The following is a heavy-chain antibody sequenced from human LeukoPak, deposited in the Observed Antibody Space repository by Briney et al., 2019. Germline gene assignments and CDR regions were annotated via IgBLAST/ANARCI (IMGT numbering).Heavy chain of an antibody. CDR3: ARREVGATLGD. V-gene: IGHV3-21*01. Sequence: GGSLRLSCAASGFTFSTYSMDWVRQAPGKGLEWVSSISSGSSHIYYADSVKGRFTISRDNAKNSLYLQMNSLRAEDTAVYYCARREVGATLGDWGQGTLVTVSS. CDR2: ISSGSSHI. J-gene: IGHJ4*02. CDR1: GFTFSTYS. D-gene: IGHD1-26*01.